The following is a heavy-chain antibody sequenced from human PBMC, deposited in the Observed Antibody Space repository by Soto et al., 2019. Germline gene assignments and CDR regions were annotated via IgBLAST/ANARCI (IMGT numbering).Heavy chain of an antibody. D-gene: IGHD2-21*02. CDR2: IKPDGSET. CDR1: GLTFSGHW. V-gene: IGHV3-7*03. CDR3: TSRPSGMTYHAVFDF. Sequence: GGSLRLSCAASGLTFSGHWITWVRQTPGEGLQWVAAIKPDGSETFYVDSVKGRFTISRDNVRNSLFLQMDSLRAEDTAVYYCTSRPSGMTYHAVFDFWGQGTLVTVSS. J-gene: IGHJ4*02.